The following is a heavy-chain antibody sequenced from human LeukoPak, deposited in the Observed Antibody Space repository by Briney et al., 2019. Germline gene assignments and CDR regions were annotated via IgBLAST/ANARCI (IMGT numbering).Heavy chain of an antibody. Sequence: PGMSLRLSCAASGFTFRNYGMHWVRQAPGKGLEWVALILYDGRKVYHADSVKGRFTISRDNSKNTLYLQMNSLRAEDTALYYCARDGDYGGNNLDYWGQGTLVTVSS. CDR2: ILYDGRKV. CDR1: GFTFRNYG. J-gene: IGHJ4*02. V-gene: IGHV3-33*01. D-gene: IGHD4-23*01. CDR3: ARDGDYGGNNLDY.